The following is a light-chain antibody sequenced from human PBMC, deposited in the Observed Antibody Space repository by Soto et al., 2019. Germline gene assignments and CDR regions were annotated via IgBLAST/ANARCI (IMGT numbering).Light chain of an antibody. CDR1: SSDVGGYNY. CDR3: TSYTSTSALAV. Sequence: QSALTQPASVSGSPGQSITISCTGTSSDVGGYNYVSWYQQHPGNAPKLIIFEVSDRPSGVSDRFSGSKSGNTASLTISELQADDEADYFCTSYTSTSALAVFGAGTKLTVL. CDR2: EVS. V-gene: IGLV2-14*01. J-gene: IGLJ1*01.